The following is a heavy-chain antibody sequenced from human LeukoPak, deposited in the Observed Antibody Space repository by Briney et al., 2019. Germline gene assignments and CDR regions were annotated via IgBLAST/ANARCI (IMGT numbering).Heavy chain of an antibody. CDR3: ARELHSSGWH. Sequence: PGGSLRLSCAASGFTFSSYSMNWVRQAPGKGLEWVSYISSSSSTIYYADSVKGRFTISRDNARNSLYLQMNSLRAEDTAVYYCARELHSSGWHWVQGTLVTVSS. J-gene: IGHJ4*02. V-gene: IGHV3-48*01. D-gene: IGHD6-19*01. CDR2: ISSSSSTI. CDR1: GFTFSSYS.